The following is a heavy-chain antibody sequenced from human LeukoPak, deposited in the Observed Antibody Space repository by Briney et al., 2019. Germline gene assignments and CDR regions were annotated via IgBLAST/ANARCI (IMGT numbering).Heavy chain of an antibody. J-gene: IGHJ5*02. V-gene: IGHV3-23*01. CDR3: AKVRGYGSGSYS. CDR2: ISGSGGST. CDR1: GFTFSSYA. Sequence: PWGSLRLSCAASGFTFSSYAMSWVRQAPGKGLEWVSAISGSGGSTYYADSVKGRFTISRDNSKNTLYLQMNSLRAEDTAVYYCAKVRGYGSGSYSWGQGTLVTVSS. D-gene: IGHD3-10*01.